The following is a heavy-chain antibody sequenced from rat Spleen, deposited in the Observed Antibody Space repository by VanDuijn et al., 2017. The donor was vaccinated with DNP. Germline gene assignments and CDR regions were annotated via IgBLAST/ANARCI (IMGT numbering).Heavy chain of an antibody. J-gene: IGHJ2*01. CDR3: ARRANWETGFDY. V-gene: IGHV5-7*01. Sequence: EVLLVESDGGLVQPGRSLKLSCAVSGFTFSDYNMAWVRRAPKKGLEWVATISYDGSSTYYLDSVKGRFTISRDNAKSTLYLQMDSLRSEDTATYYCARRANWETGFDYWGQGVMVTVSS. CDR2: ISYDGSST. D-gene: IGHD5-1*01. CDR1: GFTFSDYN.